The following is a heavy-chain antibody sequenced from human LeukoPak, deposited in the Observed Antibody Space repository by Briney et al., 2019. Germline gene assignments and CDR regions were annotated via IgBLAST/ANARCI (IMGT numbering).Heavy chain of an antibody. D-gene: IGHD6-19*01. CDR3: ARDGIAVAGPAANYGMDV. V-gene: IGHV1-18*01. CDR1: GYTFTSYG. J-gene: IGHJ6*02. Sequence: ASVKVSCKASGYTFTSYGISWVRQAPGQGLEWMGWISAYSGNTNYAQKLQGRVTMTTDTSTSTAYMELRGLRSDDTAVYYCARDGIAVAGPAANYGMDVWGQGTTVTVSS. CDR2: ISAYSGNT.